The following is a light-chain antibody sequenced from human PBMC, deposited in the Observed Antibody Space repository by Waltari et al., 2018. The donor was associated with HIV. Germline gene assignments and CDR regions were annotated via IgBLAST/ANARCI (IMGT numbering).Light chain of an antibody. V-gene: IGKV3-11*01. Sequence: ENVLTQSPATLSLSPEERATLSCRASQSVNNYLTWYQQKPGQAPRLLIYDTSHRVTGIPARFSGSGSGTDFTLTISSLEPEDFAVYYCQQRSNWPPTFGGGTKVEI. CDR1: QSVNNY. CDR2: DTS. CDR3: QQRSNWPPT. J-gene: IGKJ4*01.